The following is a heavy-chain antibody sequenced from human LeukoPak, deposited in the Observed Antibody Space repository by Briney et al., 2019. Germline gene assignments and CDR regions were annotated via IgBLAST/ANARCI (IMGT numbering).Heavy chain of an antibody. Sequence: GGSLRLSCAASGFTFSSYEMNWVRQAPGKGLEWVSYISSSGNTTHYADSVKGRFTTSRDNAKNSLYLQMNSLRADDTAVYYCAGGGYSSSWYFAYWGQGTLDTVSS. V-gene: IGHV3-48*03. CDR2: ISSSGNTT. D-gene: IGHD6-13*01. J-gene: IGHJ4*02. CDR3: AGGGYSSSWYFAY. CDR1: GFTFSSYE.